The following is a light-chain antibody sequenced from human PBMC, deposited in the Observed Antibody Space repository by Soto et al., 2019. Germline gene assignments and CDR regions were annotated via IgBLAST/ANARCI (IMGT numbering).Light chain of an antibody. V-gene: IGLV1-44*01. CDR2: GNH. J-gene: IGLJ3*02. CDR3: AAGDDSLNGWV. CDR1: SSNIGSNT. Sequence: QSVLIQASSMSGTPGQRVTISCSGSSSNIGSNTVNWYQQVPGTAPKLLIYGNHERPSGVPDRFSGSKSGTSASLAISGLQSEDEADYYFAAGDDSLNGWVFGGGTQLTVL.